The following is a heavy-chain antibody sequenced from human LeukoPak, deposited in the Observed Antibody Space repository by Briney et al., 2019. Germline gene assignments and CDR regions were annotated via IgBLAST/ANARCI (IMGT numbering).Heavy chain of an antibody. Sequence: GGSLRLSCAASGFTFDDYGMSWVRHAPGKGLEWVSGINWNGGSTGYADSVKGRFTISRDNAKNTLYLQMNSLRAEDTAVYYCARGAGSYEDYWGQGTLVTVSS. V-gene: IGHV3-20*04. J-gene: IGHJ4*02. CDR1: GFTFDDYG. CDR2: INWNGGST. D-gene: IGHD3-10*01. CDR3: ARGAGSYEDY.